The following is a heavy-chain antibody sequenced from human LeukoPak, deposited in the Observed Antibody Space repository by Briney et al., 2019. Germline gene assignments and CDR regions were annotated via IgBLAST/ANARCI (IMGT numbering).Heavy chain of an antibody. Sequence: SETLSLTCTVSGASISSYYWSWIRQPPGKGLEWIGYIYYSGITNYNPSLKSRVTISVDTSKNQFSLKLSSVTAADTAVYYCARVNADFWSGLDYWGQGTLVTVSS. J-gene: IGHJ4*02. CDR2: IYYSGIT. V-gene: IGHV4-59*12. CDR1: GASISSYY. CDR3: ARVNADFWSGLDY. D-gene: IGHD3-3*01.